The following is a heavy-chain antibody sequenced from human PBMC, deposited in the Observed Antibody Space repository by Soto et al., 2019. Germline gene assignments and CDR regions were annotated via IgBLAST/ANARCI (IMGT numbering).Heavy chain of an antibody. Sequence: PGGSLRLSCAASGFSFSSYWMHWVRQAPGKGLVWVSRINRDGSSTTYADSVKGRFAISRDNANNTLYLQMNSLRAEDTAIYYCARDYDFWSSYPSVYFDYWGLGNLATVSS. CDR2: INRDGSST. D-gene: IGHD3-3*01. CDR3: ARDYDFWSSYPSVYFDY. J-gene: IGHJ4*02. V-gene: IGHV3-74*01. CDR1: GFSFSSYW.